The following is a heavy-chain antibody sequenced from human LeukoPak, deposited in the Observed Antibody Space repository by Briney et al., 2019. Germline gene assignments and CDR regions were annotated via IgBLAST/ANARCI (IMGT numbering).Heavy chain of an antibody. D-gene: IGHD2-2*03. CDR2: IYPGDSDT. CDR3: ARHFGYCSSTSCYALPIDY. V-gene: IGHV5-51*01. Sequence: GESLKISCKGSGYSFTIYWIGWVRQMPGKGLEWMGVIYPGDSDTRYSPSFQGQVTISVDKSISTAYLQWSSLKASDTAMYYCARHFGYCSSTSCYALPIDYWGQGTLVTVSS. J-gene: IGHJ4*02. CDR1: GYSFTIYW.